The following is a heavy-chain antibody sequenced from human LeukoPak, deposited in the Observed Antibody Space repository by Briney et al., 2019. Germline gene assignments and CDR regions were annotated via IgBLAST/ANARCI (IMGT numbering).Heavy chain of an antibody. D-gene: IGHD2-2*01. Sequence: PGGSLRLSCVASGFTFTNTWMSWVRQAPGKGLEWVGRLKSNRDGGTTDYAAPVEGRFSISRDDSRNTLFLQMDSLKTDDTAVYSCTTGPEPAAMVFDFWGQGTLVTVSS. CDR3: TTGPEPAAMVFDF. CDR1: GFTFTNTW. J-gene: IGHJ4*02. V-gene: IGHV3-15*01. CDR2: LKSNRDGGTT.